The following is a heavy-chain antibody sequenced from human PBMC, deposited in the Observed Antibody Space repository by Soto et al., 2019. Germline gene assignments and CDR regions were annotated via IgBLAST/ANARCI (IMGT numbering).Heavy chain of an antibody. J-gene: IGHJ1*01. V-gene: IGHV4-39*01. CDR3: ARVFYGDYVYFLH. CDR2: IYYSGTT. Sequence: SETLSLTCSVSGGSVSSSHYFWAWIRQPPGKGLEWIGTIYYSGTTYYNPSLKSRVTISVDMSKNQFSLKLSSVTAADTAVYYCARVFYGDYVYFLHRGQGILVNVFS. D-gene: IGHD4-17*01. CDR1: GGSVSSSHYF.